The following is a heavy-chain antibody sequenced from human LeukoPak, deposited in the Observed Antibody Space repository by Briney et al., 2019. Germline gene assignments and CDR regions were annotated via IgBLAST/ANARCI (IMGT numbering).Heavy chain of an antibody. D-gene: IGHD5-18*01. Sequence: PGGSLRLSCAASGFTFSSYGMHWVRQAPGKGLEWVAVISYDGSNQYYADSVKGRFTISRDNSKNTLYLQVNSLRDEDTALYYCAKDPCRGYSYGYTSNPRLCAFDYWGQRTLVTVSS. CDR1: GFTFSSYG. CDR3: AKDPCRGYSYGYTSNPRLCAFDY. V-gene: IGHV3-30*18. CDR2: ISYDGSNQ. J-gene: IGHJ4*02.